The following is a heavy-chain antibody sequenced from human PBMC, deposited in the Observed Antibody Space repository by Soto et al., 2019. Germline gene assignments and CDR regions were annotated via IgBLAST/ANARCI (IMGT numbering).Heavy chain of an antibody. J-gene: IGHJ6*03. CDR1: GFTFDDYA. D-gene: IGHD5-12*01. Sequence: DVQLVESGGGLVQPGRSLRLSCAASGFTFDDYAMHWVRQAPGKRLEWVSGISWNSGSIGYADSLKGRFNISRNNAKNSLSLEMNSRRADDTALYYCANGGLGSMHVYIVATKLRNYYYIDVWGKGSTVTVSS. CDR2: ISWNSGSI. V-gene: IGHV3-9*01. CDR3: ANGGLGSMHVYIVATKLRNYYYIDV.